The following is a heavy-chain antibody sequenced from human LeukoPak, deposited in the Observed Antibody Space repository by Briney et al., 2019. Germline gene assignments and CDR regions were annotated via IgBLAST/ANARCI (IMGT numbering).Heavy chain of an antibody. CDR2: INPNSGGT. Sequence: EASVKVSCKASGYSFTGYYMHWVRQAPGQGLEWMGWINPNSGGTNYAQKFQGRVTVTRDTSISTAYMELSRLRSDDTAVYYCARENSVDTAMDYWGQGTLVTVSS. D-gene: IGHD5-18*01. V-gene: IGHV1-2*02. CDR3: ARENSVDTAMDY. J-gene: IGHJ4*02. CDR1: GYSFTGYY.